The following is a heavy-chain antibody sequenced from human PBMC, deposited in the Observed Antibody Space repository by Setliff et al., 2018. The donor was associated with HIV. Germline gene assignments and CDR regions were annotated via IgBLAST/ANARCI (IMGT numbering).Heavy chain of an antibody. CDR3: ARLHRDWHFFDY. D-gene: IGHD3-9*01. Sequence: SETLSLTCTVSGGSISSGGYYWGWIRQPPGKGLEWIGFISYSGSTDYNPSLKSRVTISVDTSRSQFSLKLSSVTAADTSVYYCARLHRDWHFFDYWGQGALVTVSS. CDR2: ISYSGST. CDR1: GGSISSGGYY. V-gene: IGHV4-39*01. J-gene: IGHJ4*02.